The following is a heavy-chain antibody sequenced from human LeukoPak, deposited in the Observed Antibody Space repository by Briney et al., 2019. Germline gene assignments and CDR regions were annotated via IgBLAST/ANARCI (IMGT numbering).Heavy chain of an antibody. CDR2: ISGDGGST. CDR3: AKDMKWKPQSEPDY. Sequence: GGSLRLSCAASGFTFDDYAMHWVRQAPGKGLEWVSLISGDGGSTYYADSVKGRFTISSDNSKNSLYLQMNSLRTEDTALYYCAKDMKWKPQSEPDYWGQGTLVTVSS. V-gene: IGHV3-43*02. D-gene: IGHD1-14*01. J-gene: IGHJ4*02. CDR1: GFTFDDYA.